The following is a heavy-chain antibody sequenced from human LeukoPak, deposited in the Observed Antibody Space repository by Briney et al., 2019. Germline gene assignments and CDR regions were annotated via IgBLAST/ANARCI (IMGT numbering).Heavy chain of an antibody. J-gene: IGHJ4*02. Sequence: SGTLSLTCAVSGGSISSSNWWSWVRQPPGKGLEWIGEIYHSGSTNYNPSLKSRVTMSVDKPKNQFSLNLRSVTAADTAVYYCARDRSSGIWGQGTLVTVSS. CDR1: GGSISSSNW. D-gene: IGHD6-19*01. CDR2: IYHSGST. V-gene: IGHV4-4*02. CDR3: ARDRSSGI.